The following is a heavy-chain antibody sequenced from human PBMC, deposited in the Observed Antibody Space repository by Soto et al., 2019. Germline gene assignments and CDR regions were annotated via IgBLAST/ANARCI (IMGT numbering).Heavy chain of an antibody. CDR2: INPNSGGT. D-gene: IGHD3-10*01. CDR3: ARGPIYYGSGSSYYYYGMDV. CDR1: GYTFTGYY. Sequence: GASVKVSCKASGYTFTGYYMHWVRQAPGQGLEWMGWINPNSGGTNYAQKFQGWVTMTRDTSISTAYMELSRLRSDDTAVYYCARGPIYYGSGSSYYYYGMDVWGQGTTVTVSS. J-gene: IGHJ6*02. V-gene: IGHV1-2*04.